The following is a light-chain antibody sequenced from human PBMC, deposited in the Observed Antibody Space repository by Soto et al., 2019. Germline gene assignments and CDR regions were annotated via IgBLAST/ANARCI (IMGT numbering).Light chain of an antibody. CDR2: DAS. J-gene: IGKJ4*01. CDR3: XHYDHLPPLS. Sequence: DIQMTQSPSSLSASVGDRVTITCQASQDIKNYLNWYQQKPGKAPNLLIYDASNLKTGVPSRFSGSGSGTHFTFTISSLQPEDIATYXXXHYDHLPPLSFGGGTKVEIK. V-gene: IGKV1-33*01. CDR1: QDIKNY.